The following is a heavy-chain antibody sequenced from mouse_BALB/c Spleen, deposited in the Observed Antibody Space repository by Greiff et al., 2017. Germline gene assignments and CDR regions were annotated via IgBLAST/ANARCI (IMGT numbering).Heavy chain of an antibody. CDR3: TRLRIPYAMDY. CDR1: GYTFTSYW. J-gene: IGHJ4*01. Sequence: QVQLQQPGAELVRPGASVKLSCKASGYTFTSYWINWVKQRPGQGLEWIGNIYPSDSYTNYNQKFKDKATLTVDKSSSTAYMQLSSPTSEDSAVYYCTRLRIPYAMDYWGQGTSVTVSS. CDR2: IYPSDSYT. V-gene: IGHV1-69*02.